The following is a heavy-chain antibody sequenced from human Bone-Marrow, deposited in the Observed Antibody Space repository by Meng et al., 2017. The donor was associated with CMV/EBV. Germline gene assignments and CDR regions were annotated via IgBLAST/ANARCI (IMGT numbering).Heavy chain of an antibody. Sequence: GESLKISCAASGFTFSSYAMHWVRQAPGKGLEWVAVISYDGSNKYYADSVKGRFTISRDNSKNTLYLQMNSLRAEDTAVYYCAREDSGSYYVLDYWGQGTLVTVSS. D-gene: IGHD1-26*01. CDR3: AREDSGSYYVLDY. CDR1: GFTFSSYA. J-gene: IGHJ4*02. V-gene: IGHV3-30*04. CDR2: ISYDGSNK.